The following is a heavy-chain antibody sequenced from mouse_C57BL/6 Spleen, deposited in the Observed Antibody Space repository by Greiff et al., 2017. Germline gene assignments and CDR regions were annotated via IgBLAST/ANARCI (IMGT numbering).Heavy chain of an antibody. D-gene: IGHD5-2*01. CDR1: GYSFTGYY. CDR2: INPSTGGT. CDR3: AKEENNYCDY. V-gene: IGHV1-42*01. Sequence: VQLQQSGPELVKPGASVKISCKASGYSFTGYYMNWVKQSPEKSLEWIGEINPSTGGTTYNQKFKAKATLTVDKSSSTAYMQLKSLTSEDSAVYYCAKEENNYCDYWGQGTTLTVSS. J-gene: IGHJ2*01.